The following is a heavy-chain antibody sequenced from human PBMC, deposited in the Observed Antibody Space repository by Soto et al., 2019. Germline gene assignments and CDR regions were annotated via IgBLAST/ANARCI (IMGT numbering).Heavy chain of an antibody. CDR2: ISSSSSYI. CDR3: ARGRITMVRGPDAFGI. J-gene: IGHJ3*02. D-gene: IGHD3-10*01. Sequence: PGGSLRLSCAASGFTFSSYSMNWVRQAPGKGLEWVSSISSSSSYIYYADSVKGRFTNSRDNAKNSLYLQMNSLRAEDTAVYYCARGRITMVRGPDAFGIWGQGTMVTVSS. V-gene: IGHV3-21*01. CDR1: GFTFSSYS.